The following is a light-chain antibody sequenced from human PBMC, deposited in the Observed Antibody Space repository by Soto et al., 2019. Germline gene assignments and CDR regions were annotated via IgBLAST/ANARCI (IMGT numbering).Light chain of an antibody. CDR2: EVS. V-gene: IGLV2-14*01. CDR1: SSDFGGYNS. J-gene: IGLJ1*01. CDR3: SSYTSSSTPWV. Sequence: QSVLTQPASVSGSPGQSITISCTGTSSDFGGYNSVSWYQQHPGKAPKLMIYEVSNRPSGVSNRFSGSKSGNTASLTISGLQAEDEADYYCSSYTSSSTPWVFGTGTKVTVL.